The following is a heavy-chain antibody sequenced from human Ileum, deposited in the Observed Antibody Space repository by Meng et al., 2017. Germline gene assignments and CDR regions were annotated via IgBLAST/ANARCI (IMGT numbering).Heavy chain of an antibody. J-gene: IGHJ5*02. CDR2: IYHSGST. V-gene: IGHV4-4*02. Sequence: SETLSLTCAVSGGSISSSNWWSWVRQPPGKGLEWIGEIYHSGSTNYNPSLKSRVTISVDKSKNQFSLKLSSVTAADTAVYYCARGPPMAGYNWFDPWGQGTLVTVSS. CDR1: GGSISSSNW. D-gene: IGHD3-10*01. CDR3: ARGPPMAGYNWFDP.